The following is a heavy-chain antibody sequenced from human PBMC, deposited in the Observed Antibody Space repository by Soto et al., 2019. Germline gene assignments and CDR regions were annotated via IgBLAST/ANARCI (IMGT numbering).Heavy chain of an antibody. D-gene: IGHD3-9*01. CDR2: ISWDGEK. J-gene: IGHJ4*02. CDR1: GFSLNTRGVG. V-gene: IGHV2-5*02. Sequence: QITLKASGPTLVKPTQTLTLTCTFSGFSLNTRGVGVGWIRQPPGKALEWLALISWDGEKRYSPSLKSSLTITNDTSENQVVLTMTNMDPVDTATYYCAPRRGDLLTGHYYFDSWGQASLVTVSS. CDR3: APRRGDLLTGHYYFDS.